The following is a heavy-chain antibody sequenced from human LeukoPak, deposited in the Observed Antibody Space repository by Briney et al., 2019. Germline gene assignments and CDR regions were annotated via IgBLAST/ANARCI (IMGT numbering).Heavy chain of an antibody. CDR3: AKDRRIQLWLGFDY. CDR1: GFPFSRYW. D-gene: IGHD5-18*01. J-gene: IGHJ4*02. V-gene: IGHV3-74*01. CDR2: ISIDGTIT. Sequence: PGGSLRLSCGASGFPFSRYWMNWVRQGPGTGLVWVARISIDGTITTYADSVEGRFTISRDNAKNTLYLQMNSLRAEDTAVYYCAKDRRIQLWLGFDYWGQGTLVTVSS.